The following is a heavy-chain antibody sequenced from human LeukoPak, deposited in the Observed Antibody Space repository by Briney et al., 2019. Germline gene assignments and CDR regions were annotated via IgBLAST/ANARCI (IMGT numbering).Heavy chain of an antibody. CDR2: IYHSGST. CDR1: GGSISSSNW. D-gene: IGHD2-8*01. J-gene: IGHJ4*02. CDR3: ARRYCTNGVCYIGGFDY. V-gene: IGHV4-4*02. Sequence: SETLSLTCAVSGGSISSSNWWSWVRQPPGKGLEWIGEIYHSGSTNYNPSLKSRVTISVDKSKNQFSLKLSSVTAADTAVYYCARRYCTNGVCYIGGFDYWGQGTLVTVSS.